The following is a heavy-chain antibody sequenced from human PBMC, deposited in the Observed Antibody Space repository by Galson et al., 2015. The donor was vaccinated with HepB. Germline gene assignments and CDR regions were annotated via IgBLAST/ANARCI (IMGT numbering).Heavy chain of an antibody. CDR2: IRYDGSNK. CDR3: AKDQFYGGYALGDY. D-gene: IGHD5-12*01. Sequence: SLRLSCAASGFTFSSYGMHWVRQAPGNGLEWVAFIRYDGSNKYYADSVKGRFTISRDNSKNTLYLQMNSLRAEDTAVYYCAKDQFYGGYALGDYWGQGTLVTVSS. J-gene: IGHJ4*02. CDR1: GFTFSSYG. V-gene: IGHV3-30*02.